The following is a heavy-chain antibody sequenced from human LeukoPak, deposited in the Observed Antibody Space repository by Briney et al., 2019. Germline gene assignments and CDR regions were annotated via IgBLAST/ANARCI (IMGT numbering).Heavy chain of an antibody. D-gene: IGHD3-16*01. J-gene: IGHJ3*02. CDR2: ISSSGSSI. CDR3: VRGRLRAFDS. Sequence: GGSLRLSCAASGFTVSSNYINWVRQAPGKGLEWVSYISSSGSSIYYADSVKGRFTISRDNAENSLYLQMNSLRAEDTAVYYCVRGRLRAFDSWGQGTMVTVSS. CDR1: GFTVSSNY. V-gene: IGHV3-48*03.